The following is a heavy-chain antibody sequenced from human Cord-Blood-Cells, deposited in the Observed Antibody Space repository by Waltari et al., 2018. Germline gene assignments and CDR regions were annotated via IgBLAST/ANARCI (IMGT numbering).Heavy chain of an antibody. CDR1: GGSISSSSYY. D-gene: IGHD3-16*02. CDR2: IYYSGST. CDR3: ARLTNQSKYRNTNWFDP. J-gene: IGHJ5*02. Sequence: QLQLQESGPGLVTPSETLSLTCTVSGGSISSSSYYWGWIRQPPGKGLEWIGSIYYSGSTYYNPSLKSRVTISVDTSKNQFSLKLSSVTAADTAVYYCARLTNQSKYRNTNWFDPWGQGTLVTVSS. V-gene: IGHV4-39*01.